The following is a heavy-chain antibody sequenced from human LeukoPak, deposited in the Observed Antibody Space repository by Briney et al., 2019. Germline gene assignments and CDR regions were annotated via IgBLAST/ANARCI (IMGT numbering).Heavy chain of an antibody. V-gene: IGHV1-18*01. D-gene: IGHD1-26*01. CDR3: ARDSAWTGATTFNY. J-gene: IGHJ4*02. Sequence: ASVKVSCKASGYTFTSYGISWVRQAPGQGLEWMGWISAYNGNTNYAQKLQGRVTMTRDMSTSTVYMELSSLRSEDTAVYYCARDSAWTGATTFNYWGQGTLVTVSS. CDR2: ISAYNGNT. CDR1: GYTFTSYG.